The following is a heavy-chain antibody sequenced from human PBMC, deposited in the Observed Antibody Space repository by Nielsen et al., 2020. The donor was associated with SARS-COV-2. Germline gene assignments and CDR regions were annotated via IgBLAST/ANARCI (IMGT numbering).Heavy chain of an antibody. CDR1: GFTFSSYA. CDR2: IYSGGSST. Sequence: GGSLRLSCAASGFTFSSYAMSWVRQAPGKGLEWVSVIYSGGSSTYYADSVKGWFTISRDNSKNTLYLQMNSLRAEDTAVYYCAKGEEDSSGWYSGWLGYNRAVLFDYWGQGTLVTVSS. D-gene: IGHD6-19*01. J-gene: IGHJ4*02. V-gene: IGHV3-23*03. CDR3: AKGEEDSSGWYSGWLGYNRAVLFDY.